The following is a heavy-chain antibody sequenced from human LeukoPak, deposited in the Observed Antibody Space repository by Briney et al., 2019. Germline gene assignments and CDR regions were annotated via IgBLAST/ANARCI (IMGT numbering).Heavy chain of an antibody. D-gene: IGHD4-17*01. CDR1: GGSFSGYY. V-gene: IGHV4-34*01. Sequence: SETLSLTCAVYGGSFSGYYWRWIRQPPGKGLEWIGEINHSGSTNYNPSLKSRVTISVDTSKNQFSLKLSSVTAADTAVYYCARDPSYGDYVGNYFDYWGQGTLVTVSS. J-gene: IGHJ4*02. CDR2: INHSGST. CDR3: ARDPSYGDYVGNYFDY.